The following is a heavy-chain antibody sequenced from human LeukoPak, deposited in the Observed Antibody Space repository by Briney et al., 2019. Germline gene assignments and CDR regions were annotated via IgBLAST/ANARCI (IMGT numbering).Heavy chain of an antibody. CDR2: TSSSATTI. D-gene: IGHD4-17*01. V-gene: IGHV3-11*01. Sequence: GGSLRLSCVVSGFTFTEYYMSWVRQAPGKGLEWISSTSSSATTIEYANSVRGRFTISRDNAKNSLFLQMNSLRAEDTAVYYGVRDRYGLFDYWGQGTLVTVAS. CDR3: VRDRYGLFDY. CDR1: GFTFTEYY. J-gene: IGHJ4*02.